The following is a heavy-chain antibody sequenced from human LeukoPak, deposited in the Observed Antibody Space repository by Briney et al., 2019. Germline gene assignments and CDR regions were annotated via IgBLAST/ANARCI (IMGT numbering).Heavy chain of an antibody. CDR1: GGSINGYY. CDR2: IYYTGST. V-gene: IGHV4-59*08. CDR3: VRVGPDC. Sequence: KPSETLSLTCTVSGGSINGYYWSWIRQSPGKGLESLGYIYYTGSTNYNPSLKSRVTISVDTSKNQFYLKLTSMTAADTAVYYCVRVGPDCWGQGTLVTVSS. J-gene: IGHJ4*02.